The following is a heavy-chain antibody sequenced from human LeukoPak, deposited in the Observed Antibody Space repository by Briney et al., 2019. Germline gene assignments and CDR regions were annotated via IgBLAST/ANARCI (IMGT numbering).Heavy chain of an antibody. D-gene: IGHD6-13*01. Sequence: TPETLSLTCTVSGDSIGNSNYYWAWVRQPPGKGLEWLGSIFYSGSTYYNPSLKSRVTISVDTSKNQFSLNLHSVTAADTATYYCARRGLTYSSSFFAYWGQGTLVTVSS. V-gene: IGHV4-39*01. CDR2: IFYSGST. CDR3: ARRGLTYSSSFFAY. J-gene: IGHJ4*02. CDR1: GDSIGNSNYY.